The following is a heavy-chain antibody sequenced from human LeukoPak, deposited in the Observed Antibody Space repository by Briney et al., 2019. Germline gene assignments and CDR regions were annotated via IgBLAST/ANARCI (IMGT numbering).Heavy chain of an antibody. D-gene: IGHD3-10*01. Sequence: GASVKVSCKASGYSFTSYGISWVRQAPGQGLEWMGWISAYNGNTNYAQKLQGRVTMTTDTSTSTAYMELRSLRSDDTAVYYCARILMVRGVIITEKSFDYGGQGPLVTVS. CDR1: GYSFTSYG. V-gene: IGHV1-18*01. J-gene: IGHJ4*02. CDR2: ISAYNGNT. CDR3: ARILMVRGVIITEKSFDY.